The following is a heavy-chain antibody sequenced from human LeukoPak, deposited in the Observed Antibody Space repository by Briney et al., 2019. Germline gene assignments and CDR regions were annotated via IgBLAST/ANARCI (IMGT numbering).Heavy chain of an antibody. Sequence: GGSLRLSCAASGFTFSSYWMHWVRHAPGKGLGWVSRINSDGSSTIYADSVKGRFTISRDNAKNTLYLQMNSLRAEDTAVYYCARDRERYYYDSSGYYSVDYYGMDVWGQGTTVTVSS. CDR2: INSDGSST. CDR1: GFTFSSYW. D-gene: IGHD3-22*01. V-gene: IGHV3-74*01. CDR3: ARDRERYYYDSSGYYSVDYYGMDV. J-gene: IGHJ6*02.